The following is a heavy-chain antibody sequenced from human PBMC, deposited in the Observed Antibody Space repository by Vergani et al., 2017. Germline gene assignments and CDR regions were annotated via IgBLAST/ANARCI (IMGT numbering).Heavy chain of an antibody. CDR2: IYTSGST. D-gene: IGHD1-26*01. CDR3: ARVVGVDNWFDP. V-gene: IGHV4-61*02. Sequence: QVQLQESGPGLVKPSQTLSLTCTVSGGSISSGSYYWSWIRQPAGKGLEWIGRIYTSGSTNYNPSLKSRVTISVDTSKNRFSLKLSSVTAADTAVYYCARVVGVDNWFDPWGQGTLVTVSS. J-gene: IGHJ5*02. CDR1: GGSISSGSYY.